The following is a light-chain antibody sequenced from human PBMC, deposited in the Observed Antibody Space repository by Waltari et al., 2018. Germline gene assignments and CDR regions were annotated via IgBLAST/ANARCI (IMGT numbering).Light chain of an antibody. V-gene: IGKV1-27*01. J-gene: IGKJ4*01. CDR3: QKYTTAPPELT. Sequence: DIQMTQSPSSLSASVGDRVTITCRASQGIANFLAWYQQKPGKVPKLLIYGASTLQSGVPPRFSGSGSGTDFTLTISSLQPEDAATYSCQKYTTAPPELTFGGGTKVEIK. CDR1: QGIANF. CDR2: GAS.